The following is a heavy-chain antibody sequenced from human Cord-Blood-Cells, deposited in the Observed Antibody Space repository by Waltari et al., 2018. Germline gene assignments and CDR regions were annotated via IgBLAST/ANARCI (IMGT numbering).Heavy chain of an antibody. D-gene: IGHD2-2*01. CDR3: ARGTTIVVVPAARYWYFDL. V-gene: IGHV4-34*01. CDR1: GGSISGYS. CDR2: INHSGST. J-gene: IGHJ2*01. Sequence: QVQIQQWGAGLLKPSATLSLTCAYYGGSISGYSSRWLRPPPGKGLEWIGEINHSGSTNYNPSLKSRVTISVDTSKNQFSLKLSSVTAADTAVYYCARGTTIVVVPAARYWYFDLWGRGTLVTVSS.